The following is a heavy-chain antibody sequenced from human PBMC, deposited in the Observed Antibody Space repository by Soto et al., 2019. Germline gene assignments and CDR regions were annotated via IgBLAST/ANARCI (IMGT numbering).Heavy chain of an antibody. J-gene: IGHJ4*02. CDR2: ISYDGSNK. D-gene: IGHD3-9*01. V-gene: IGHV3-30*18. CDR3: AKATYHDILTGYRDLDH. Sequence: VGSLRLSCAASEFIFSNYGMHWVRQAPGEGLEWVSVISYDGSNKYYADSVKGRFTISRDNSKNTLYLQMNSLRAEDTAVYYCAKATYHDILTGYRDLDHWGQGTLVTVSS. CDR1: EFIFSNYG.